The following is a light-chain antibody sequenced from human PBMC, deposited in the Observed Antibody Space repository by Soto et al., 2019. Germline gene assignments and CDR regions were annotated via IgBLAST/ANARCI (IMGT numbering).Light chain of an antibody. V-gene: IGKV3-15*01. CDR1: YSVSRN. CDR3: QQYNDWPWT. CDR2: GAS. J-gene: IGKJ1*01. Sequence: EIVMTQSPATLSVSPGERATLSCRATYSVSRNLAWYQQKPGQAPRLVISGASSRAAGIPARFSGSGSGTEFTLTISSLQSEDLAVYYCQQYNDWPWTFGQGTKVEIK.